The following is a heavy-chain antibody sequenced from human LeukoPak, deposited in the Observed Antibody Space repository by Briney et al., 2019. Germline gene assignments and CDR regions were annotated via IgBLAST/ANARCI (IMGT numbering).Heavy chain of an antibody. CDR1: GGSISGHF. CDR2: VSYSGDT. CDR3: ARGGASSRYFGY. D-gene: IGHD1-26*01. J-gene: IGHJ4*02. V-gene: IGHV4-59*11. Sequence: SETLSLTCTVSGGSISGHFWSWIRQPPGKGLEWIGFVSYSGDTNYSPSFNGRVTISLDTSKSQFSPNLNSVTAADTAVYFCARGGASSRYFGYWGQGTLVTVSS.